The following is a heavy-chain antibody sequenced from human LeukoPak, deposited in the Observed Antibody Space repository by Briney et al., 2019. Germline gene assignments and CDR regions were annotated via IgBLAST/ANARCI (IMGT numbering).Heavy chain of an antibody. CDR1: GGSFSGYY. J-gene: IGHJ6*02. V-gene: IGHV4-34*01. D-gene: IGHD6-13*01. CDR2: INHSGST. Sequence: SETLSLTCAVYGGSFSGYYWSWIRQPLGKGLEWIGEINHSGSTNYNPSLKSRVTISVDTSKNQFSLKLSSVAAADTAVYYCARGIAAAGYYYYYYGMDVWGQGTTVTVSS. CDR3: ARGIAAAGYYYYYYGMDV.